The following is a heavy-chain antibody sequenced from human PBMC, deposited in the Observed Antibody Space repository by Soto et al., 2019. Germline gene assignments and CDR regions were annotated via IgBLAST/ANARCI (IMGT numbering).Heavy chain of an antibody. CDR2: IIPIFGTA. Sequence: VASVKVCCKASGGTFSSYAISWVRQAPGQVLEWMGGIIPIFGTANYAQKFQGRVTITADESTSTAYMELSSLRSEDTAVYYCAREGVAIFGVVTTNYYFDYWGQGTLVTVSS. D-gene: IGHD3-3*01. CDR3: AREGVAIFGVVTTNYYFDY. CDR1: GGTFSSYA. V-gene: IGHV1-69*01. J-gene: IGHJ4*02.